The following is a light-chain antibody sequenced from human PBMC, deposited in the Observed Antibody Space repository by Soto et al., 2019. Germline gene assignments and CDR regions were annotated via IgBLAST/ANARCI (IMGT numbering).Light chain of an antibody. CDR2: DAS. Sequence: EIVLTQSPATLSLSPGDRATLSCRASQSVRTYLTWYQQKPGQAPRLVIYDASNRATGIPARFSGSGSGTEFTLTISSLQSEDFAVYYCQQYNNWPPITFGQGTRLEIK. J-gene: IGKJ5*01. CDR1: QSVRTY. CDR3: QQYNNWPPIT. V-gene: IGKV3-11*01.